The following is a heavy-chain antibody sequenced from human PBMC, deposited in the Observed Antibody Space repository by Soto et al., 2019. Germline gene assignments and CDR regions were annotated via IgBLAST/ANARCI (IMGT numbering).Heavy chain of an antibody. V-gene: IGHV4-31*03. CDR2: IYYSGST. D-gene: IGHD5-12*01. Sequence: PSETLSLTCTVSGGSISSGGYYWSWIRQHPGKGLEWIGYIYYSGSTYYNPSLKSRVTISVDTSKNQFSLKLSSVTAADTAVYYCARVEWLRLVHPNWFDPWGQGTLVTVSS. CDR3: ARVEWLRLVHPNWFDP. CDR1: GGSISSGGYY. J-gene: IGHJ5*02.